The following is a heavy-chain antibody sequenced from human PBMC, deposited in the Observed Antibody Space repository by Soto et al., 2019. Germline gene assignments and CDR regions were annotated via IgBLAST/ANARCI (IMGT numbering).Heavy chain of an antibody. Sequence: QVQLQQWGAGLLKPSETLSLTSAVYGGSFSGYYWSWIRQPPGKGLEWIGEINHSGSTNYNPSLKSRVTVAVDTSKNQFSLKLSSVPAADTAVYYCARGKVVRGSYVTLDYWGQGTLVTVSS. CDR1: GGSFSGYY. V-gene: IGHV4-34*01. CDR3: ARGKVVRGSYVTLDY. J-gene: IGHJ4*02. D-gene: IGHD3-10*01. CDR2: INHSGST.